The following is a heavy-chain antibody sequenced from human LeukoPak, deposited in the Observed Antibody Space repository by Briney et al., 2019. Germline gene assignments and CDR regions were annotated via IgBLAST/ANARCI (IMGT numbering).Heavy chain of an antibody. Sequence: PSETLSLTCTVSGGSISSYYWSWIRQPPGKGLEWIGYIYYSGSTNYNPSLKSRVTISVDTSKNQFSLKLSSVTAADTAVYYCARVYDSSWYRLLDYWGQGTLVTVSS. V-gene: IGHV4-59*01. D-gene: IGHD6-13*01. CDR1: GGSISSYY. CDR3: ARVYDSSWYRLLDY. J-gene: IGHJ4*02. CDR2: IYYSGST.